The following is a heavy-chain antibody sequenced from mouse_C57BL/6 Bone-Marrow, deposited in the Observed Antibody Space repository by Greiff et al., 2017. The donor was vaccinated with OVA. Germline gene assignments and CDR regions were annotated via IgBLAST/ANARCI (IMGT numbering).Heavy chain of an antibody. D-gene: IGHD2-5*01. J-gene: IGHJ4*01. CDR1: GFSFNTYA. V-gene: IGHV10-1*01. CDR3: VRHPYYSNVYAMDY. CDR2: IRSKSNNYAT. Sequence: EVQLVESGGGLVQPKGSLKLSCAASGFSFNTYAMNWVRQAPGKGLEWVARIRSKSNNYATYYADSVKDRFTISRDDSESMLYMQMNNLKTEDTDMYYCVRHPYYSNVYAMDYWGQGTSVTVSS.